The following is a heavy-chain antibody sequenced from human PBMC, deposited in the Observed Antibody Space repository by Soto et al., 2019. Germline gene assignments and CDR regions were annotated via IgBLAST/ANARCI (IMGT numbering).Heavy chain of an antibody. Sequence: SETKSVTCAVSGGYIISGCYSWSWIKQPPGKGLEWIGYIYHSGSTYYNPSLKSRVTVSVDKSKNQFSLKLSSVTAADTAVYYCARMGPAVRGVDYWGQGTLVTAPQ. CDR1: GGYIISGCYS. CDR3: ARMGPAVRGVDY. V-gene: IGHV4-30-2*01. CDR2: IYHSGST. J-gene: IGHJ4*02. D-gene: IGHD3-10*01.